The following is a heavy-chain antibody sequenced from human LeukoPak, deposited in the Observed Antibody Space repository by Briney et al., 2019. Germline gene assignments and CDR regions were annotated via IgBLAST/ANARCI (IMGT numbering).Heavy chain of an antibody. J-gene: IGHJ4*02. D-gene: IGHD5-18*01. CDR2: ITSTSSAT. CDR1: GFKFSSFS. CDR3: ARAIASYGDSAY. Sequence: GGSLRLSCAASGFKFSSFSMGWVRQAPGKGLEGLSYITSTSSATYYADSLQGRFTISRDNAKNSLYLQINSLRADDTAVYYCARAIASYGDSAYWGQGTLVTVSS. V-gene: IGHV3-48*04.